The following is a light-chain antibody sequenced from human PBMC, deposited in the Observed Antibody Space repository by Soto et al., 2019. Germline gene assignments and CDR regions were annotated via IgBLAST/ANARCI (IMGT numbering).Light chain of an antibody. CDR3: QQYDNSPWT. Sequence: EIVLTQSPGTLSLSPGERATLSCRASQSVSSSFLAWYQQKPGQAPRLLIYGASSRATGIPDRFSGSGSGTDFTLTISRLEPEDIAVYYCQQYDNSPWTFGQGTKVAIK. V-gene: IGKV3-20*01. J-gene: IGKJ1*01. CDR2: GAS. CDR1: QSVSSSF.